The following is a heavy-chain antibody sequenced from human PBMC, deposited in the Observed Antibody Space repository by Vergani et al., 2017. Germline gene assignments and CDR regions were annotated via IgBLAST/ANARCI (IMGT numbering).Heavy chain of an antibody. CDR2: ISSRGSP. CDR1: GDSISRSHYY. J-gene: IGHJ3*01. Sequence: QLQLQESGPGLVKPSETLSLSCRVSGDSISRSHYYWGFIRQPPGKGLEWIGSISSRGSPYYNPTLKSRLAFSVDTSKNLFSLMLKSVTATYTGMYYCSRPVGPSAIADGYHVWGQGTMVTVS. V-gene: IGHV4-39*02. D-gene: IGHD3-10*01. CDR3: SRPVGPSAIADGYHV.